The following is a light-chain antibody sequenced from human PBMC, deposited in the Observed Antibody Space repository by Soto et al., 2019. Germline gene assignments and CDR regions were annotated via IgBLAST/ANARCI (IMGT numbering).Light chain of an antibody. J-gene: IGKJ2*01. V-gene: IGKV1-9*01. CDR1: QGISSY. Sequence: DIQMTQSPSSLSASVGDRVTITCRANQGISSYLAWYQQKPGKVPILLIYAASTLQSGVPSRFSGSGSGTDFTLTITGLRPEDFATYYCQQSDSTPYTFGQGTKVDIK. CDR2: AAS. CDR3: QQSDSTPYT.